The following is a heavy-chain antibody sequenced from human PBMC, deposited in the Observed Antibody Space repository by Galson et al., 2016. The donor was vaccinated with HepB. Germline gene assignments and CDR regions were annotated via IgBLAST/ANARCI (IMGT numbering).Heavy chain of an antibody. D-gene: IGHD6-19*01. Sequence: SLRLSCAGSGFIVSSHYMNWVRQPPGKGLEWVAIIYSGGATYYADSVKGRFTISRDNPKDTLYLQMNSLRDEDTALYYCAKDFFTAGTPIFDYWGQGTLVTVSS. CDR2: IYSGGAT. CDR1: GFIVSSHY. CDR3: AKDFFTAGTPIFDY. V-gene: IGHV3-53*05. J-gene: IGHJ4*02.